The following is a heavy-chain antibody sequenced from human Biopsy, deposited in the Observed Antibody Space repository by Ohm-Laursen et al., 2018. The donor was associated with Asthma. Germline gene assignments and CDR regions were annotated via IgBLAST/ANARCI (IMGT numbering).Heavy chain of an antibody. Sequence: SVKVSCKASGDSFSNYAISWVRQAPRQGLEWMGGLIPVLGTADYAQMFEGRVTITADGSTSSAYMELSSLRSEDSAVYYCAREVSTVDYGYYYFAMDVWGQGTTVTVSS. V-gene: IGHV1-69*13. J-gene: IGHJ6*02. D-gene: IGHD4-17*01. CDR1: GDSFSNYA. CDR3: AREVSTVDYGYYYFAMDV. CDR2: LIPVLGTA.